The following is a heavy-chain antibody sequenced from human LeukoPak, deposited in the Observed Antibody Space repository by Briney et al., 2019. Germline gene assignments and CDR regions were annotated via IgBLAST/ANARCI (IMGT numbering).Heavy chain of an antibody. CDR2: ITSGSTYK. J-gene: IGHJ4*02. CDR1: GFSFSTYN. V-gene: IGHV3-21*01. Sequence: GGSLRLTCAASGFSFSTYNMNWVRRAPGKGLEWVSSITSGSTYKYYADSVKGRFTISRDNAKNLLYLEVNSLTVDDTAVYYSARDGQTSGGPDEYWGQGTLVTVSS. CDR3: ARDGQTSGGPDEY. D-gene: IGHD1-26*01.